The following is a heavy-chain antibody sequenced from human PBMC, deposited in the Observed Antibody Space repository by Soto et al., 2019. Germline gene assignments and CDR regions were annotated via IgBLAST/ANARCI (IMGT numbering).Heavy chain of an antibody. CDR2: ITPMIGTT. CDR3: ARDVSVMTSVFGF. Sequence: QVHLVQSGAEVKRPGSSVRVSCRASGGTFYTYAFTWVRQAPGQGLEWMGGITPMIGTTKYEQKFHGRVTFSADESALTPYMELSNLRSDDTAVYYCARDVSVMTSVFGFWGQGTLITVSS. CDR1: GGTFYTYA. V-gene: IGHV1-69*01. J-gene: IGHJ4*02. D-gene: IGHD3-10*01.